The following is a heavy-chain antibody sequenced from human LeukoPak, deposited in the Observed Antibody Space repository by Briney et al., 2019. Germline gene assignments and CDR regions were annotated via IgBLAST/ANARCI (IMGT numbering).Heavy chain of an antibody. D-gene: IGHD2-2*01. V-gene: IGHV1-24*01. CDR2: FDPEDGET. J-gene: IGHJ4*02. Sequence: ASVKVSCKVSGYTLTELSMHWVRQAPGNGLEWMGGFDPEDGETIYAQKFQGRVTMTEDTSTDTAYMELSSLRSEDTAVYYCATDMGLVVPAASGYFDYWGQGTLVTVSS. CDR1: GYTLTELS. CDR3: ATDMGLVVPAASGYFDY.